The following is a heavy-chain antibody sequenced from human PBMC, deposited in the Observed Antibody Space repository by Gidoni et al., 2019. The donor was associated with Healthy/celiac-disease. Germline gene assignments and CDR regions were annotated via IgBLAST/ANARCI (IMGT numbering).Heavy chain of an antibody. J-gene: IGHJ5*02. D-gene: IGHD2-2*01. Sequence: QVQLVQSGAEVKTPGSSVKVSCKASGGTFSSYPIRWVRQAPGQGLEWMGGVIPIVGTAKYAQKFQGRGTITADESTSTAYMELSSLRSEDTAVYYCAREAGYCSSTSCGEIDPWGQGTLVTVSS. CDR3: AREAGYCSSTSCGEIDP. CDR1: GGTFSSYP. CDR2: VIPIVGTA. V-gene: IGHV1-69*01.